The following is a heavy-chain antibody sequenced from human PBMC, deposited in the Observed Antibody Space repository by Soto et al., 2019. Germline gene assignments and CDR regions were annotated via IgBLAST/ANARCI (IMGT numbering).Heavy chain of an antibody. V-gene: IGHV1-24*01. Sequence: ASVKVSCKVSGYTLTELSMHWVRQAPGKGLEWMGGIDPEDGETIYAQKFQGRVTMTRDTSASTAYMELSSLRSEDTAVYYCARERIAAAGAPRKDFDYWGQGTLVTVSS. CDR3: ARERIAAAGAPRKDFDY. CDR2: IDPEDGET. J-gene: IGHJ4*02. CDR1: GYTLTELS. D-gene: IGHD6-13*01.